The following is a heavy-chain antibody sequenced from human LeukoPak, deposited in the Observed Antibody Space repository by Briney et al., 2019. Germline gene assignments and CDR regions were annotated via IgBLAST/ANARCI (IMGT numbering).Heavy chain of an antibody. CDR3: ARDHCITTVTSDCGWFDP. CDR1: GFTFSSYA. CDR2: ISYDGSNK. D-gene: IGHD4-17*01. Sequence: PGGSLRLSCAASGFTFSSYAMHWVRQAPGKGLEWVAVISYDGSNKYYADSVKGRFTISRDNSKNTLYLQMNSLRAEDTAVYYCARDHCITTVTSDCGWFDPWGQGTLVTVSS. J-gene: IGHJ5*02. V-gene: IGHV3-30*04.